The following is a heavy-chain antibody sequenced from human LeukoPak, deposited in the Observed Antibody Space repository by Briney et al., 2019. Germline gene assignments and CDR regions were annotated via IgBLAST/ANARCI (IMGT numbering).Heavy chain of an antibody. D-gene: IGHD5-18*01. CDR3: ASERYSPLF. CDR2: INQDGSQK. J-gene: IGHJ4*02. CDR1: GFTFSSYW. V-gene: IGHV3-7*01. Sequence: GGSLRLSCAASGFTFSSYWMNWVRQAPGKGLEWVANINQDGSQKYYVDSVKGRFTISRDNAKNSLYLQMNSLRAEDTAVYYCASERYSPLFWGQGTLVTVSS.